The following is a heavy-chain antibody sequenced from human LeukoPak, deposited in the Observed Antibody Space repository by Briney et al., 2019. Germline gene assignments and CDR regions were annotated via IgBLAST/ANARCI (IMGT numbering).Heavy chain of an antibody. D-gene: IGHD3-10*01. J-gene: IGHJ4*02. CDR1: GGSISSYY. V-gene: IGHV4-59*01. CDR3: ARGARLLWFGELPNYFDY. CDR2: IYYSGST. Sequence: KSSETLSLTCTVSGGSISSYYWSWIRQPPGKGLEWIGYIYYSGSTNYNPSLKSRVTISVDTSKNQFSLKLSSVTAADTAVYYCARGARLLWFGELPNYFDYWGQGTLVTVSS.